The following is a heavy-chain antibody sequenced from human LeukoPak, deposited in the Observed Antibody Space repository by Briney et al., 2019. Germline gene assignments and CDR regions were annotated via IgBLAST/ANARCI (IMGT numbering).Heavy chain of an antibody. CDR1: GFTFSSYG. Sequence: GGSLRLSCAASGFTFSSYGMNWVRQAPGKGLEWVSSISSSSSYIYYADSVKGRFTISRDNAKNSLYLQMNSLRAEDTAVYYCAAAGATVTIDWFDPWGQGTLVTVSS. V-gene: IGHV3-21*01. J-gene: IGHJ5*02. CDR2: ISSSSSYI. D-gene: IGHD4-17*01. CDR3: AAAGATVTIDWFDP.